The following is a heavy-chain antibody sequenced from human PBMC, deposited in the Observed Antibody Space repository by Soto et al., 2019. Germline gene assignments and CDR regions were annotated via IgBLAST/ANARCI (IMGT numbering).Heavy chain of an antibody. CDR3: ATPRENSGWYRPCFDS. CDR1: GFTFSNYA. D-gene: IGHD6-19*01. CDR2: ISGSGAST. V-gene: IGHV3-23*01. J-gene: IGHJ4*02. Sequence: GGSLRLSCAASGFTFSNYAMSWVRQAPGKGLEWVSTISGSGASTYYADSMRGRFTISRDNFENTLYLQMSSLRADDTATYFCATPRENSGWYRPCFDSWGQGALVTVSS.